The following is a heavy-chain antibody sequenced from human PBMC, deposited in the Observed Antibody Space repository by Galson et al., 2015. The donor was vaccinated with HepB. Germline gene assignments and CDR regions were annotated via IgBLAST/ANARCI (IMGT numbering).Heavy chain of an antibody. Sequence: SLRLSCAASGFSFSSYGMSWVRQAPGKGLGWVSAIVGSGGSTYYADSVKGRFTISRDNSKNTLYLQMNSLRAEDTAVYYCAKVVGGYPDYWGQGTLVTVSS. J-gene: IGHJ4*02. CDR1: GFSFSSYG. D-gene: IGHD5-12*01. CDR3: AKVVGGYPDY. CDR2: IVGSGGST. V-gene: IGHV3-23*01.